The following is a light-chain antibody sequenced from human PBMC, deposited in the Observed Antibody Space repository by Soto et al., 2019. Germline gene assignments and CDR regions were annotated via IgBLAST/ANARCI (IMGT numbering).Light chain of an antibody. CDR1: QSISSY. Sequence: DIQMTQSPSSLSASVGDRVTITCRASQSISSYLNWYQQKPGKAPKLLIYAASTLQSGVPSRFSGSGSGTDFTLTISCLQSEDFATYYCHQYDSLPPTFGQGTRLEIK. J-gene: IGKJ5*01. CDR3: HQYDSLPPT. CDR2: AAS. V-gene: IGKV1-39*01.